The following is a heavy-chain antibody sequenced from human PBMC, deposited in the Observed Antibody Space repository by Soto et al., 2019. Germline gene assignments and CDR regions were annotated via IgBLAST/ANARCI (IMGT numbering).Heavy chain of an antibody. D-gene: IGHD3-3*01. V-gene: IGHV4-59*01. CDR2: IYYSGST. Sequence: PSGTLDLTCTVSGGSSSSYYWSWIRQPPGKGLEWIGYIYYSGSTNYNPSPRSRVTISVDTSKNQFSLKLSSVTAADTAVYYCARDGGPVDAFDIWGQGTMVTVS. CDR3: ARDGGPVDAFDI. J-gene: IGHJ3*02. CDR1: GGSSSSYY.